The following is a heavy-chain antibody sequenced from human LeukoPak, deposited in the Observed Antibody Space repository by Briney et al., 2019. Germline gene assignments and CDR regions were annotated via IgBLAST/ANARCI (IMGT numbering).Heavy chain of an antibody. D-gene: IGHD6-13*01. J-gene: IGHJ5*02. CDR2: IYYSGST. CDR1: GGSVSSGSYY. V-gene: IGHV4-61*01. Sequence: SETLSLTCTVSGGSVSSGSYYWSWIRQPPGKGLEWIGYIYYSGSTNYNPSLKSRVTISVDTSKNQFSLKLRSVTAADTAVYYCVRAAGSSSWSTWGQGALVTVSS. CDR3: VRAAGSSSWST.